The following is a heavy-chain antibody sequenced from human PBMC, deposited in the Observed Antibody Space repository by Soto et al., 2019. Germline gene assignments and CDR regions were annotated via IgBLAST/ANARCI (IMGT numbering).Heavy chain of an antibody. Sequence: EVQLVESGGGLVQPGESLRLSCAASGVTFSSYWMHWVRQAPGKGLVWVSRINSDGSSTSYAGSVKGRFTISRDNAKNTLYLQTNSLRAEDTAVHYCVRTILVVAASTREDYWGQGTLLTVSS. CDR1: GVTFSSYW. J-gene: IGHJ4*02. CDR3: VRTILVVAASTREDY. CDR2: INSDGSST. D-gene: IGHD2-15*01. V-gene: IGHV3-74*01.